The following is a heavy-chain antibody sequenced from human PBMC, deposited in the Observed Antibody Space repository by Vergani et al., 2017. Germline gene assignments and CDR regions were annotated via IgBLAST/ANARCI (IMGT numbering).Heavy chain of an antibody. D-gene: IGHD3-3*01. J-gene: IGHJ4*02. V-gene: IGHV3-23*04. CDR2: ISGSGGST. Sequence: QLVESGGVWVQPGGSLRLSCVVSGFDFSSYIMNWVRQAPGKGLEWVSAISGSGGSTYYADSVKGRFTISRDNSKNTLYLQMNSLRAEDTAVYYCAKEGITIFGVVTTYFYYWGQGTLVTVSS. CDR3: AKEGITIFGVVTTYFYY. CDR1: GFDFSSYI.